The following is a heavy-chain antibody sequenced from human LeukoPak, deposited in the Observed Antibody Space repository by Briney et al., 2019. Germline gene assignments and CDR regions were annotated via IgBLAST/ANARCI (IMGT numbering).Heavy chain of an antibody. CDR3: AREVASLTDGFDI. V-gene: IGHV3-30*03. J-gene: IGHJ3*02. Sequence: GGSLKPSCAASGFTFSSYSMNWVRQAPGKGLEWVAIISSEGSSKYYADSVKGRFTIARDNSKNTLYLQMNSLRIEDTAVYYCAREVASLTDGFDIWGQGTMVTVSP. CDR1: GFTFSSYS. CDR2: ISSEGSSK. D-gene: IGHD5-12*01.